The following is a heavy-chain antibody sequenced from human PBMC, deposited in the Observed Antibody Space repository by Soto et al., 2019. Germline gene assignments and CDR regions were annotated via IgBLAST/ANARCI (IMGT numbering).Heavy chain of an antibody. CDR3: ARDQNYDFWSGSPPYYYDYMDV. J-gene: IGHJ6*03. D-gene: IGHD3-3*01. CDR1: GFTFSSYW. V-gene: IGHV3-7*01. CDR2: IKQDGSEK. Sequence: EVQLVESGGGLVQPGGSLRLSCAASGFTFSSYWMSWVRQAPGKGLEWVANIKQDGSEKYYVDSVKGRFTISRDNAKNSLYLQMNSLRAEDTAVYYCARDQNYDFWSGSPPYYYDYMDVWGKGTTVTVSS.